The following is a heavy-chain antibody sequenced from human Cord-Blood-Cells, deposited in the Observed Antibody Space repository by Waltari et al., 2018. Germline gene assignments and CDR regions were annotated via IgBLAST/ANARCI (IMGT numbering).Heavy chain of an antibody. CDR1: GGSISSSSYY. Sequence: QLQLQESGPGLVKPSETLSLACTVTGGSISSSSYYWGWIRQPPGQGLEWIGSIYYSGSTYYNPSLKSRVTISVDTSKNQFSLKLSSVTAADTAVYYCARQPASSIAARLGFSYFDYWGQGTLVTVSS. CDR3: ARQPASSIAARLGFSYFDY. CDR2: IYYSGST. D-gene: IGHD6-6*01. V-gene: IGHV4-39*01. J-gene: IGHJ4*02.